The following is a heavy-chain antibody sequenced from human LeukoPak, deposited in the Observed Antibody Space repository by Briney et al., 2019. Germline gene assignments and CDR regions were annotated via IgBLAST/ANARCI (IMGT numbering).Heavy chain of an antibody. CDR3: ARLHEQLWYD. CDR1: RFTFSSYA. Sequence: GGSLRLSCAASRFTFSSYAMSWVRQAPGKGLEWISYISSTGSTIYYTDSVKGRFTISRDNAKNSLYLQMNSLRAEDTAVYYCARLHEQLWYDWGQGTLVTVSS. J-gene: IGHJ4*02. D-gene: IGHD5-18*01. V-gene: IGHV3-48*03. CDR2: ISSTGSTI.